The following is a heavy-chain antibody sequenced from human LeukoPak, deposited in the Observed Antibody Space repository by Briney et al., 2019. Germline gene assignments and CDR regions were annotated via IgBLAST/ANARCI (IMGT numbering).Heavy chain of an antibody. CDR3: ARRNHGGQYDY. J-gene: IGHJ4*02. CDR2: ISAYNGNT. CDR1: GGTFSSYA. V-gene: IGHV1-18*01. Sequence: ASVKVSCKASGGTFSSYAISWVRQAPGQGLEWMGWISAYNGNTNYARKLQGRVTMTTDTSTSTAYMELRSLRSDDTAVYYCARRNHGGQYDYWGQGTLVTVSS. D-gene: IGHD4-17*01.